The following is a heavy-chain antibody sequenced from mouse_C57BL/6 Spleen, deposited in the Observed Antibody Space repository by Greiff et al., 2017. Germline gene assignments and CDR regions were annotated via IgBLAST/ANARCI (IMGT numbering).Heavy chain of an antibody. CDR2: IDPETGGT. D-gene: IGHD2-4*01. V-gene: IGHV1-15*01. CDR3: TRQGNDYDGFDY. Sequence: QVQLQQSGAELVRPGASVTLSCKASGYTFTDYEMHWVKQTPVHGLEWIGAIDPETGGTAYNQKFQGKAILTADKSSSTAYMELRSLTSEDSAVYYCTRQGNDYDGFDYWGQGTTLTVSS. CDR1: GYTFTDYE. J-gene: IGHJ2*01.